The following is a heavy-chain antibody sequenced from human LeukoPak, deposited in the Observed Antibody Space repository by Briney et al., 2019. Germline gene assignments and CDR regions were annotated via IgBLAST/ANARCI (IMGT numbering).Heavy chain of an antibody. CDR2: VWNDGSNE. V-gene: IGHV3-33*06. Sequence: GGSLRLSCAASGFTFSHFGMHWVRQAPGKGLEWVAVVWNDGSNEYYADSVRGRFTISRDNSANTLYLQMNSLRAEDTALYYCAKHSGSYFIYYIDSWGQGTLVTASS. J-gene: IGHJ4*02. CDR3: AKHSGSYFIYYIDS. D-gene: IGHD1-26*01. CDR1: GFTFSHFG.